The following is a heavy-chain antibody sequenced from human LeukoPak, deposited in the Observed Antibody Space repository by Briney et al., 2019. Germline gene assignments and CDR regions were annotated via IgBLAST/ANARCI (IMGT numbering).Heavy chain of an antibody. CDR1: GGSFSGYY. D-gene: IGHD6-19*01. CDR2: INHSGST. V-gene: IGHV4-34*01. J-gene: IGHJ4*02. CDR3: ARGGVAGLDY. Sequence: KASETLSLTSAVYGGSFSGYYWSWIRQPPGKGLEWIGEINHSGSTNYNPSLKSRVTISVDTSKNQFSLKLSSWTAADTAVYYCARGGVAGLDYWGQGTLVTVSS.